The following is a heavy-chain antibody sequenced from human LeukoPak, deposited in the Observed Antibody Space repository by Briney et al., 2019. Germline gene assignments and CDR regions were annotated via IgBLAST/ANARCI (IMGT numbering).Heavy chain of an antibody. CDR3: ASSVGGAYYGMDA. D-gene: IGHD5/OR15-5a*01. CDR1: GFTFGDYY. V-gene: IGHV3-11*01. J-gene: IGHJ6*02. Sequence: PGGSLRLSCAASGFTFGDYYMSWIRQAPGKGLEWVSYISSSVSTIYYADSVKGRFTISRDNAKNSLYLQMNSLRAEDAAVYYCASSVGGAYYGMDAWGQGTTVTVSS. CDR2: ISSSVSTI.